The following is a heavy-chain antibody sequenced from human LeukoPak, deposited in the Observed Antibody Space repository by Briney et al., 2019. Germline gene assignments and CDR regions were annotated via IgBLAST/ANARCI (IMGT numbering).Heavy chain of an antibody. CDR2: IRYDGSNK. Sequence: GGSLRLSCAASGFTFSSYSMNWVRQAPGKGLEWVAFIRYDGSNKYYADSVKGRFTISRDNSKNTLYLQMNSLRAEDTAVYYCAKGPSTPYDYVWGSYRLDAFDIWGQGTMVTVSS. V-gene: IGHV3-30*02. D-gene: IGHD3-16*02. CDR1: GFTFSSYS. CDR3: AKGPSTPYDYVWGSYRLDAFDI. J-gene: IGHJ3*02.